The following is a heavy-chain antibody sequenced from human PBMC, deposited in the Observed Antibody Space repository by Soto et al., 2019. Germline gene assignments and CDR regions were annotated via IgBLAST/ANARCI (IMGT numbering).Heavy chain of an antibody. Sequence: AGGSLRLACAASGFTFSSYSMNWVRQAPGKGLEWVSSISSSSSYIYYADSVKGRFTIYRDNANNSLYLQMNSLRAEDTAVYYCARFRLHRQQLAPYDYWGQGTLVTVSS. J-gene: IGHJ4*02. CDR3: ARFRLHRQQLAPYDY. CDR1: GFTFSSYS. V-gene: IGHV3-21*01. D-gene: IGHD6-13*01. CDR2: ISSSSSYI.